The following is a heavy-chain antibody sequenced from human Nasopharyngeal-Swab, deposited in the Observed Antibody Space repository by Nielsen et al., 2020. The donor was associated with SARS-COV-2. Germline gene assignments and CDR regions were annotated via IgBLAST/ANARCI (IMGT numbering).Heavy chain of an antibody. CDR2: IGGTGGST. CDR3: AKDRGCSGGSCYVHWYFDL. Sequence: GGSLRLSFAASGFTFSGYAMSWVRQAPGKGLGWVSAIGGTGGSTYYADSVKGQFTISRANSKNTLYLQMNSLKAEDTAVYYCAKDRGCSGGSCYVHWYFDLWGRGTLVTVSS. CDR1: GFTFSGYA. J-gene: IGHJ2*01. V-gene: IGHV3-23*01. D-gene: IGHD2-15*01.